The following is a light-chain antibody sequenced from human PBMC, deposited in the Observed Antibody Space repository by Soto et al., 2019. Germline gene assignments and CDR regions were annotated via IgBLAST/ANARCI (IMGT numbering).Light chain of an antibody. CDR2: KAS. V-gene: IGKV1-5*03. CDR1: QTISSW. Sequence: DFQMTQSPSTLSASVGDRVTITCRASQTISSWLAWYQQKPGKAPRLLVHKASSLEAGVPSRFSGSGFGTEFTLTISSLQPDDFATYYCQQYNMYPYTFGQGTKLEIK. J-gene: IGKJ2*01. CDR3: QQYNMYPYT.